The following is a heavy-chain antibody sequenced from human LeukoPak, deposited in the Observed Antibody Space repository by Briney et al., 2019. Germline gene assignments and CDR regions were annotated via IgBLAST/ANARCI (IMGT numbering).Heavy chain of an antibody. J-gene: IGHJ6*03. CDR2: ISSSGSTI. CDR3: ARDPKHYHYYYYMDV. V-gene: IGHV3-11*04. Sequence: GGSLRLSCAASGFTFSGYYMSWIRQAPGKGLEWVSYISSSGSTIYYADSVKGRFTISRDNAKNSLYLQMNSLRAEDTAVYYCARDPKHYHYYYYMDVWGKGTTVTVSS. CDR1: GFTFSGYY.